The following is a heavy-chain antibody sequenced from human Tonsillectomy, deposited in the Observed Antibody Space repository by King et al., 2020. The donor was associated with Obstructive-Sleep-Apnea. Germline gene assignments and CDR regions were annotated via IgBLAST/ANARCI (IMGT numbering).Heavy chain of an antibody. CDR1: GGSISSSSYY. CDR2: IYYSGST. CDR3: ARSYYDILTGYSSYFDY. Sequence: QLQESGPGLVKPSETLSLTCTVSGGSISSSSYYWGWIRQPPGTGLEWIGSIYYSGSTYYNPSLKSRVTISVDTSKNQFSLKLSSVTAADTAVYYCARSYYDILTGYSSYFDYWGQGTLVTVSS. D-gene: IGHD3-9*01. J-gene: IGHJ4*02. V-gene: IGHV4-39*01.